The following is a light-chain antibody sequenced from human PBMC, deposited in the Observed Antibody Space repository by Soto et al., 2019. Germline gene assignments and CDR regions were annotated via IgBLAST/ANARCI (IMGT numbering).Light chain of an antibody. Sequence: DIQMTQSPSTLSASVGDRVTITCRASQYIHNYLAWYQQKPGEAPKLLIYEAANLESWVPSRFSGSGTGTEFTLAISSLQPDDFATYYCQQSNNYPWTFGQGTRVEI. V-gene: IGKV1-5*03. CDR2: EAA. J-gene: IGKJ1*01. CDR1: QYIHNY. CDR3: QQSNNYPWT.